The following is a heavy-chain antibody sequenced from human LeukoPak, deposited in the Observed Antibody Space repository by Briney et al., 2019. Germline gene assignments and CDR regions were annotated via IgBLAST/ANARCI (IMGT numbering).Heavy chain of an antibody. CDR2: IYTSGST. CDR1: GGSISSYY. D-gene: IGHD3-10*01. V-gene: IGHV4-4*09. J-gene: IGHJ6*03. Sequence: SETLSLTCTVSGGSISSYYWSWIRQPPEKGLEWIGYIYTSGSTHYHPSLKSRVTISLDTSQNQFSLKLNSVTAADTAVYYCARLDRFGANYYYMDVWGKGTSVTVSS. CDR3: ARLDRFGANYYYMDV.